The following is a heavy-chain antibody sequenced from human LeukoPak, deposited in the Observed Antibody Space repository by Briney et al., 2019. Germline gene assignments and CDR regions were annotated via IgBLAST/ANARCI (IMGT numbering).Heavy chain of an antibody. J-gene: IGHJ4*02. Sequence: PGGSLRLSCVASGFTFSDYYMSWIRQAPGKGREWVSYIRSSGTTIHYADSVKGRYTISRDNSKNTLYLQMNSLRDEDTAVYYCAKADYDYGWGSYRPFRYWGQRTLVTVSS. CDR1: GFTFSDYY. CDR3: AKADYDYGWGSYRPFRY. D-gene: IGHD3-16*02. CDR2: IRSSGTTI. V-gene: IGHV3-11*01.